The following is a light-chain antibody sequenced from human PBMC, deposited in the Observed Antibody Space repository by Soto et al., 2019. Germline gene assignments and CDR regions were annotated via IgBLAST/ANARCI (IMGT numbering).Light chain of an antibody. V-gene: IGKV1-39*01. CDR2: AAS. CDR3: QQSFSIPT. CDR1: QNIGRY. J-gene: IGKJ4*01. Sequence: DIPMTQSPSSLSASIGDRVTITCRASQNIGRYLNWYQQKPGTAPKVLISAASLLQSGVPSRFSGDGSGTDFTLTINSLQPEDFATYHCQQSFSIPTFGGGTKVEIK.